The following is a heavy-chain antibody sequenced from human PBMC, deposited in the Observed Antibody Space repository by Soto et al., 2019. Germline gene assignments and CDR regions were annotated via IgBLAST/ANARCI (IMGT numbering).Heavy chain of an antibody. J-gene: IGHJ1*01. CDR2: IHNGGET. Sequence: PGGSLRLSCAASGFSVSSNYMNWVRQAPGKGLEWVSIIHNGGETYYADSVKGRFTVSRDNSKNTVFLQMNSLRVEDTAVYYYARDSWSQYWGQGTLVTVS. V-gene: IGHV3-66*01. CDR3: ARDSWSQY. D-gene: IGHD2-15*01. CDR1: GFSVSSNY.